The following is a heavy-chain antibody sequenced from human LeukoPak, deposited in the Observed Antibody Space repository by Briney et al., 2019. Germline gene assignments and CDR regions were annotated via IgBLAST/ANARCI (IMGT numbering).Heavy chain of an antibody. CDR3: ANQYGDFLN. Sequence: PGGSLRLSCAASGFTFSGSAMHWVRQASGKGLEWVGRIRSKANSYATAYAASVKGRFTISRDDSKNTAYLQMNSLKTEDTAVYYCANQYGDFLNWGQGTLVTVSS. J-gene: IGHJ4*02. CDR1: GFTFSGSA. V-gene: IGHV3-73*01. CDR2: IRSKANSYAT. D-gene: IGHD4-17*01.